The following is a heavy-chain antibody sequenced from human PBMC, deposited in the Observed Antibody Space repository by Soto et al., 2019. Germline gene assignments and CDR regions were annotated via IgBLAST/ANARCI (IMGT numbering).Heavy chain of an antibody. V-gene: IGHV3-30-3*01. CDR2: ISYDGSNK. D-gene: IGHD3-22*01. CDR3: ARGTRGPYYYDSSGYYPGY. J-gene: IGHJ4*02. Sequence: PGGSLRLSCAASGFTFSSYAMHWVRQAPGKGLEWVAVISYDGSNKYYADSVKGRFTISRDNSKNTLYLQMNSLRAEDTAVYYCARGTRGPYYYDSSGYYPGYWGQGTLVTVSS. CDR1: GFTFSSYA.